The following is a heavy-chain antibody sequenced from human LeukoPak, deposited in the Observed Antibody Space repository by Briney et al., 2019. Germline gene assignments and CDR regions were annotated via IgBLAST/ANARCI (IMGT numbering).Heavy chain of an antibody. Sequence: PGGSLRLSCAASGFTFSSYAMSWVRQAPGKGLEGVSAISGSGGSTDYADSVKGRFTISRDNSKNTLYLQMDSLRAEDTAVYYCAKDPRPVAAYYFDYWGQGTLVTVSS. CDR1: GFTFSSYA. CDR3: AKDPRPVAAYYFDY. J-gene: IGHJ4*02. CDR2: ISGSGGST. V-gene: IGHV3-23*01. D-gene: IGHD6-19*01.